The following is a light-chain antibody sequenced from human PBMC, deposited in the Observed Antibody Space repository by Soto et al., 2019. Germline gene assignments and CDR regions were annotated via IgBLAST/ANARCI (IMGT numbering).Light chain of an antibody. CDR2: KAS. J-gene: IGKJ5*01. Sequence: QITQSASAVSGSVGDRVTITCRASQTICSWLAWYQQKPGKAPKLLIYKASTLKSGVPSRFSGSGSGTEFTLTISRLEAEDFAVYYCQQYGRSPLTFGQGTRLEIK. CDR3: QQYGRSPLT. V-gene: IGKV1-5*03. CDR1: QTICSW.